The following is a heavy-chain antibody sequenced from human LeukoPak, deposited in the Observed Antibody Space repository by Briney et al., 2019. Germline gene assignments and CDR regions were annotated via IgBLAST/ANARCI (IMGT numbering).Heavy chain of an antibody. D-gene: IGHD3-10*01. CDR2: IKQDGSEK. J-gene: IGHJ4*02. CDR1: GFTFSHFA. CDR3: ASQTYYYGSGFLDY. V-gene: IGHV3-7*02. Sequence: AGGSLRLSCAASGFTFSHFAMYWVRQAPGKGLEWVANIKQDGSEKYYVDSVKGRFTISRDNAKNSLYLQMNSLRAEDTAVYYCASQTYYYGSGFLDYWGQGTLVTVSS.